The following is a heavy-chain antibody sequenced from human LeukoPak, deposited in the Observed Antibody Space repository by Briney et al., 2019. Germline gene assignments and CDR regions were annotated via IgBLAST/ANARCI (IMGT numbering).Heavy chain of an antibody. D-gene: IGHD2-15*01. Sequence: GEFLKISCKGSGYSFTSYWIGWVRQMPGKGLEWMGIIYPGDSDTRYSPSFQGQVPISADKSISTAYLQWSSLKASDTAMYYCASATVVVVAATGRHDAFDIWGQGTMVTVSS. CDR3: ASATVVVVAATGRHDAFDI. CDR2: IYPGDSDT. V-gene: IGHV5-51*01. J-gene: IGHJ3*02. CDR1: GYSFTSYW.